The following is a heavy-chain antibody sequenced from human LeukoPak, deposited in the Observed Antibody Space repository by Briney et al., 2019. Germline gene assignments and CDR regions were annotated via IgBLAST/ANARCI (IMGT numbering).Heavy chain of an antibody. D-gene: IGHD3-22*01. J-gene: IGHJ4*02. CDR2: ISGDGGSP. Sequence: GGSLRLSCAASGFNFDDYAMHWVRQAPGKGLEWVSLISGDGGSPYYADSVKGRFTISRDHSKNSLYLQMNSLRTEDTALYYCAKVAVHYYDSSGINEGGGYWGQGTLVTVSS. CDR3: AKVAVHYYDSSGINEGGGY. CDR1: GFNFDDYA. V-gene: IGHV3-43*02.